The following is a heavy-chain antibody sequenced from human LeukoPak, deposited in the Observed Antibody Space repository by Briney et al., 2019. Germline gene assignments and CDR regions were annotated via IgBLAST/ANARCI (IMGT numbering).Heavy chain of an antibody. CDR1: GYTFPTYG. V-gene: IGHV1-18*01. CDR2: ISSYNGNT. CDR3: ARDYYDSSGETDY. J-gene: IGHJ4*02. D-gene: IGHD3-22*01. Sequence: ASVEVSCKASGYTFPTYGISWVRQAPGQGLEGMGWISSYNGNTNYAQKLQGSVTMTTDTSTSTAYMELRSLRSDDTAVYYCARDYYDSSGETDYWGQGTRVTVSS.